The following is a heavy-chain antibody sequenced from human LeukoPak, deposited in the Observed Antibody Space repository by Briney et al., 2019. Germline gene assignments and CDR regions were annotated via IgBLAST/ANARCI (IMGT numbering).Heavy chain of an antibody. Sequence: GGSLRLSCAASGFTFSTYAMHWVRQAPGKGLEWVAVISHDGSSKYYADSVKGRFTISRDNSKNTLDLQMNSLRSEDTAVYYCARGNGALGPVPPEMPPYYYYAMDVWRQGTTVCVSS. CDR1: GFTFSTYA. CDR3: ARGNGALGPVPPEMPPYYYYAMDV. J-gene: IGHJ6*02. D-gene: IGHD1-26*01. CDR2: ISHDGSSK. V-gene: IGHV3-30*04.